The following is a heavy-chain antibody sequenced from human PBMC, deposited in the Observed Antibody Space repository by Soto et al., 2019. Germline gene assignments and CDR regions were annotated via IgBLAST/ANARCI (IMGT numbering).Heavy chain of an antibody. D-gene: IGHD2-21*02. CDR3: ARDLWGYCGTDCYPLDV. Sequence: SETLSLTCAVSGGSISSGGYSWSWIRQPPGKGLEWIGYIYHSGSTYYNPSLKSRVSISVDTSKNQFSLKLNSVTAADTAVYYCARDLWGYCGTDCYPLDVWGQGTTVTVSS. V-gene: IGHV4-30-2*01. CDR2: IYHSGST. J-gene: IGHJ6*02. CDR1: GGSISSGGYS.